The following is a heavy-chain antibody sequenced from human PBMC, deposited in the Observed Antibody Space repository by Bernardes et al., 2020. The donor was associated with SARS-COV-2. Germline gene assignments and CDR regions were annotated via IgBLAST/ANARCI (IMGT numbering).Heavy chain of an antibody. V-gene: IGHV3-74*03. CDR2: INGDGSTT. Sequence: GSLRLSCVASGFTFSKYWMHWVRQAPGKGLVWVSQINGDGSTTTNADSVKGRFTIPRDNAKNTLYLPLNSLRAEDTAVYSCVRATRDYYGMDVWGQGTTVTVSS. CDR1: GFTFSKYW. CDR3: VRATRDYYGMDV. J-gene: IGHJ6*02.